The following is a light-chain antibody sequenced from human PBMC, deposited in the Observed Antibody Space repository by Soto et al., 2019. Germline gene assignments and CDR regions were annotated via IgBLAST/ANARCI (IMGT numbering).Light chain of an antibody. V-gene: IGKV1-5*03. CDR1: QSISSW. CDR2: KTS. Sequence: DIPMTQSPSTLSASVGDRVTITCRASQSISSWLAWYQQKPGKAPNLLIYKTSSLESGVPSRFSGSGSGTAFTLSISSLQPDDFATYYCQHYSDYSWTFGQGTKVEIK. J-gene: IGKJ1*01. CDR3: QHYSDYSWT.